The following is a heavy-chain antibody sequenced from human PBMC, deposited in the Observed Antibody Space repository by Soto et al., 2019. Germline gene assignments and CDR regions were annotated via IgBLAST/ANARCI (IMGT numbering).Heavy chain of an antibody. D-gene: IGHD1-1*01. Sequence: QVQLQQWGAGLLKPSETLSLTCAVFGGSVNSGNYYWSWIRQPPGKVLEWIGEMSHSGGTHFNPSLKSRVTLSVDTSKNQFSLKMSSVTAADTALYYCARVERGTATTVVDAFDIWGPGTMVTVSS. CDR3: ARVERGTATTVVDAFDI. CDR2: MSHSGGT. V-gene: IGHV4-34*01. CDR1: GGSVNSGNYY. J-gene: IGHJ3*02.